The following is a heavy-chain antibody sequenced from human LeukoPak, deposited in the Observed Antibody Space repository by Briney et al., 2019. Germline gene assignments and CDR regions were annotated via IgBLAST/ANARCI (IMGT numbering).Heavy chain of an antibody. CDR2: IYYSGST. Sequence: PSETLSLTCTVSGGSISSYYWSWIRQPPGKGLEWIGYIYYSGSTNYNPSLRSRVTISVDTSKNQFSLKLSSVTAADTAVYYCARDNSGAQDYWGQGTLVTVSS. J-gene: IGHJ4*02. CDR1: GGSISSYY. V-gene: IGHV4-59*01. D-gene: IGHD6-19*01. CDR3: ARDNSGAQDY.